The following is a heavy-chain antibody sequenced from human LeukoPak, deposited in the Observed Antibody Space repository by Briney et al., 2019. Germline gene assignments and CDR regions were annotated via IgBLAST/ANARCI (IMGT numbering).Heavy chain of an antibody. V-gene: IGHV4-59*01. D-gene: IGHD1-14*01. CDR1: GASITNYY. CDR3: ARFRSAADHPDS. Sequence: PSATLSLICTVSGASITNYYWSWIRQPPGKGLEWIGYISHTGITNYNPSLESRVIISADTSRNQFSLKLTSMTAADTAVYYCARFRSAADHPDSWGQGTLVTVSS. J-gene: IGHJ4*02. CDR2: ISHTGIT.